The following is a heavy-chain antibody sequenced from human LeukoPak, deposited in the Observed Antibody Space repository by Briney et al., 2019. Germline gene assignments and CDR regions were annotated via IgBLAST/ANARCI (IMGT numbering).Heavy chain of an antibody. J-gene: IGHJ6*03. Sequence: SVKVSCKASGGTFSSYAISWVRQAPGQGLEWMGGIIPIFGTANFAQKFEGRVTITTDESTSTAYMELSSLRSEDTAVYYCARDAYCSGGSCYHHEYYYYMDVWGKGTTVTVSS. CDR3: ARDAYCSGGSCYHHEYYYYMDV. CDR1: GGTFSSYA. D-gene: IGHD2-15*01. CDR2: IIPIFGTA. V-gene: IGHV1-69*05.